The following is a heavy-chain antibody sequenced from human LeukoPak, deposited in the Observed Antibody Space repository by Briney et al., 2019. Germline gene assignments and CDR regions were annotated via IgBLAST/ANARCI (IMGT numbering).Heavy chain of an antibody. Sequence: PSETLSLTCAVYGGSFSGYYWSWIRQPPGKGLEWIGEINHSGCTNYNPSLKSRVTISVDTSKNQFSLKLSSVTAADTAVYYCKWELLQGTRYFDYWGQGTLVTVSS. J-gene: IGHJ4*02. CDR3: KWELLQGTRYFDY. D-gene: IGHD1-26*01. V-gene: IGHV4-34*01. CDR2: INHSGCT. CDR1: GGSFSGYY.